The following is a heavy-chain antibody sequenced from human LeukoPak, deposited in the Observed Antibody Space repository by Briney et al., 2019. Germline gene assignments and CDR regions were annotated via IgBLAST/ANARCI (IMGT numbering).Heavy chain of an antibody. Sequence: ASVKVSCKASGYTFTTYDINWVRQATGQGLEWMGWMDPNSGNTGYAQKFQGRVTMTRNTSIRTAYMELSSLRSEDTAVYYCASGRYYDSTPPEYYYYYGMDVWGQGTTVTVSS. CDR3: ASGRYYDSTPPEYYYYYGMDV. J-gene: IGHJ6*02. V-gene: IGHV1-8*01. CDR1: GYTFTTYD. D-gene: IGHD3-22*01. CDR2: MDPNSGNT.